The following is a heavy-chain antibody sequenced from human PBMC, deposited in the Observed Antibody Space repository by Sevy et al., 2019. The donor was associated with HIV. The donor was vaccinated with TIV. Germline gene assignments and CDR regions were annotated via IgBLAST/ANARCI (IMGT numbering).Heavy chain of an antibody. V-gene: IGHV1-24*01. CDR3: ATWGSQPLLPRGLYYYYILDV. J-gene: IGHJ6*02. D-gene: IGHD2-15*01. Sequence: ASVKVSCNVSGYILTELSMHWVRQAPGKGLEGMGGFDPEDGETIYAQKFQGRVTMTEDTSTDTAYMELGSRRSEDTAVYYCATWGSQPLLPRGLYYYYILDVWGQGTTVTVSS. CDR2: FDPEDGET. CDR1: GYILTELS.